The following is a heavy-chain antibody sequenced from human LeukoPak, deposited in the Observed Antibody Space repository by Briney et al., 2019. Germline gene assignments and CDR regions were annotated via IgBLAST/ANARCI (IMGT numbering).Heavy chain of an antibody. D-gene: IGHD2-15*01. J-gene: IGHJ6*04. CDR3: ARGYCSGDNCSPGDV. V-gene: IGHV4-4*07. CDR1: GGSISSYY. Sequence: PSETLSLTCTVSGGSISSYYWGWIRQPAGKGLEWIGRIYTSGTTNYNPSLKSRVTISVDKSKNQFSLKLSSVTAADTAIYYCARGYCSGDNCSPGDVWGKGTTVTVSS. CDR2: IYTSGTT.